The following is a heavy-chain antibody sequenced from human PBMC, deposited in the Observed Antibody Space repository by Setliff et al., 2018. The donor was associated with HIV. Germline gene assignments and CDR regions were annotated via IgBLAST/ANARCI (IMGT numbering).Heavy chain of an antibody. CDR1: GVSISNYY. Sequence: SETLSLTCTVSGVSISNYYWSWIRQPPGKGLEWIGYMYYSGNTNYNPSLKSRVTISVDTSKSQFSLKLNSVTAADTAVYYCATQTRYCSSTSCLDYYYYGMDVWGQGTTVTVSS. V-gene: IGHV4-59*08. CDR3: ATQTRYCSSTSCLDYYYYGMDV. D-gene: IGHD2-2*01. J-gene: IGHJ6*02. CDR2: MYYSGNT.